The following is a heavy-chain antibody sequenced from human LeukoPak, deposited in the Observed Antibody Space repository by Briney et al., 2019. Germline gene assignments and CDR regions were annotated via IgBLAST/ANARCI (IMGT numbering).Heavy chain of an antibody. CDR3: ARRLPYYYYYMDV. J-gene: IGHJ6*03. CDR1: GGSISSYY. Sequence: SETLSLTRTVSGGSISSYYWSWIRQPPGKGLEWIGYIYYSGSTNYNPSLKSRVTISVDTSKNQFSLKLSSVTAADTAVYYCARRLPYYYYYMDVWGKGTTVTVSS. D-gene: IGHD4-11*01. V-gene: IGHV4-59*01. CDR2: IYYSGST.